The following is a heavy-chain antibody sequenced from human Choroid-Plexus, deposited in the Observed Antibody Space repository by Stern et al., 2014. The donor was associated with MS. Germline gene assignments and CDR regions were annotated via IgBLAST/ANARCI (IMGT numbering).Heavy chain of an antibody. CDR3: AKDRQYLTYFFDH. D-gene: IGHD2/OR15-2a*01. Sequence: VQLVESGGGVVQPGRPLRLSCVVSGFTFGSCAMHWVRQAPGKGLEWVAGVSYDGSNKYDADSVKGRFTISRDNSQNTLYMQMSSLRPEDTAVYYCAKDRQYLTYFFDHWGQGSLVTVSS. V-gene: IGHV3-30*18. J-gene: IGHJ5*02. CDR1: GFTFGSCA. CDR2: VSYDGSNK.